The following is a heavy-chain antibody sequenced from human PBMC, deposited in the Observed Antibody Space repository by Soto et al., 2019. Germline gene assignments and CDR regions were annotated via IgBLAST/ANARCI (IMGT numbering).Heavy chain of an antibody. CDR3: ARALYYDSSGYYSFDY. J-gene: IGHJ4*02. Sequence: SETLSLICTVSGGSVSSGSYYWSWIRQPPGKGREWIGYIYYSGSTNYNPSLKSRVTISVDTSKNQFSLKLSSVTAADTAVYYCARALYYDSSGYYSFDYWDQGTLLTVST. D-gene: IGHD3-22*01. CDR1: GGSVSSGSYY. V-gene: IGHV4-61*01. CDR2: IYYSGST.